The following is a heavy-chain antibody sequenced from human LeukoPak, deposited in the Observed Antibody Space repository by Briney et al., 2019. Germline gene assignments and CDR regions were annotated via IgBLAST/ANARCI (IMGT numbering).Heavy chain of an antibody. Sequence: ASVKVSCKASGYTFTGYYMHWVRQAPGQGLEWMGWINPNSGGTNYAQKLQGRVTMTRDTSISTAYMELSRLRSDDTAVYYCARDGVGIVVVPAEDWFDPWGQGTLVTVSS. CDR2: INPNSGGT. J-gene: IGHJ5*02. V-gene: IGHV1-2*02. D-gene: IGHD2-2*01. CDR1: GYTFTGYY. CDR3: ARDGVGIVVVPAEDWFDP.